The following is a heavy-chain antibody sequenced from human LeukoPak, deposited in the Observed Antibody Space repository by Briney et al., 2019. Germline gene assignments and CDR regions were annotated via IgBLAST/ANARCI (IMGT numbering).Heavy chain of an antibody. CDR2: IKQDGSEK. Sequence: PGGSLRLSCAASGFTFSSHWMNWVRQAPGKGLEWVANIKQDGSEKYYVDSVKGRFTISRDNAKNTLYLQMNSLRAEDTAVYYCARDRDGDPYFDYWGQGTLVTVSS. V-gene: IGHV3-7*03. CDR3: ARDRDGDPYFDY. CDR1: GFTFSSHW. D-gene: IGHD2-21*01. J-gene: IGHJ4*02.